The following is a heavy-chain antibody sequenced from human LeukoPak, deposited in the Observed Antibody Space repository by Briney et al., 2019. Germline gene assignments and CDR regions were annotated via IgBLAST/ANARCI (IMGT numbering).Heavy chain of an antibody. J-gene: IGHJ4*02. CDR2: INPSGGST. V-gene: IGHV1-46*01. CDR1: GYTFTGYY. D-gene: IGHD1-26*01. CDR3: ARAGSYGPIDY. Sequence: ATVTVSCKASGYTFTGYYMHWVRQAPGQGLEWMGIINPSGGSTSYAQKFQGRVTMTRDMSTSTVYMELSSLRSEDTAVYYCARAGSYGPIDYWGQGTLVTVSS.